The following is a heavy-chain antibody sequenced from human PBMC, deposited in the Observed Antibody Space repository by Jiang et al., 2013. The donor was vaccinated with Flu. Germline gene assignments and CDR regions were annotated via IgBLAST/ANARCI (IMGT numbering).Heavy chain of an antibody. D-gene: IGHD2-21*02. CDR3: ARGWVGDGDYVDY. J-gene: IGHJ4*02. V-gene: IGHV1-18*01. Sequence: AYNGNTNYAQKLQGRVTMTTDTSTSTAYMELRSLRSDDTAVYYCARGWVGDGDYVDYWGQGTLVTVSS. CDR2: AYNGNT.